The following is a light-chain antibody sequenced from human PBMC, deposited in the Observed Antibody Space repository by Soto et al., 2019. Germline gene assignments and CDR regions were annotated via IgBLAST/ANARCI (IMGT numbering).Light chain of an antibody. CDR1: NSNVGGGYD. CDR3: SSYAGSNIFYV. J-gene: IGLJ1*01. CDR2: EVS. V-gene: IGLV2-8*01. Sequence: QSVLTQPPSVSGAPGQTVTISCTGSNSNVGGGYDVHWYQQHPGKAPKLMIYEVSKRPSGVPDRFSGSKSGNTASLTVSGLQAEDEADYYCSSYAGSNIFYVFGTGTKVTVL.